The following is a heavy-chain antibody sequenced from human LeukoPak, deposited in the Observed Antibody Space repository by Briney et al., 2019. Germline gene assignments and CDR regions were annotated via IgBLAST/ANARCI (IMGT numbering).Heavy chain of an antibody. J-gene: IGHJ4*02. D-gene: IGHD1-26*01. CDR1: GGSISGYY. CDR3: ARDSNYSGIDY. CDR2: IYTSGST. Sequence: SETLSLTCTVSGGSISGYYWSWIRQPAGKGLEWIGRIYTSGSTNYNPSLKSRVTMSVDTSKNQFSLQLSSVTAADTAVYYCARDSNYSGIDYWGQGTLVTVSS. V-gene: IGHV4-4*07.